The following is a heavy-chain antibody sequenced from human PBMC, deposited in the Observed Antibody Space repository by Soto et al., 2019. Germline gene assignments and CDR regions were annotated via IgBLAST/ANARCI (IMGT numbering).Heavy chain of an antibody. D-gene: IGHD2-2*02. V-gene: IGHV1-69*01. CDR1: GGTFSSYA. J-gene: IGHJ6*02. Sequence: QVQLVQSGAEVKKPGSSVKVSCKASGGTFSSYAISWVRQAPGQGLEWMGGIIPIFGTANYAQKFQGRVTITADESTSKAYVELSSLRSEDTAVYYCARGAGYCSSTSCHIHGYYYYGRDVWGQGTTVTGSS. CDR2: IIPIFGTA. CDR3: ARGAGYCSSTSCHIHGYYYYGRDV.